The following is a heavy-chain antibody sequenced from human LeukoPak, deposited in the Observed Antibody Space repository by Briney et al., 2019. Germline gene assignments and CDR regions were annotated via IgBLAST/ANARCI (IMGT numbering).Heavy chain of an antibody. CDR3: ASWAGNTQSDSWSGPFDY. Sequence: PGGSLRLSCAASGFTFSSYSMNWVRQAPGKGLEWVSYISSYSGTIYYADSVKGRFTISRDNSKNTLYLQMNSLRVEDTAVYYCASWAGNTQSDSWSGPFDYWGQGTLVTVSS. J-gene: IGHJ4*02. V-gene: IGHV3-48*01. CDR2: ISSYSGTI. D-gene: IGHD3-3*01. CDR1: GFTFSSYS.